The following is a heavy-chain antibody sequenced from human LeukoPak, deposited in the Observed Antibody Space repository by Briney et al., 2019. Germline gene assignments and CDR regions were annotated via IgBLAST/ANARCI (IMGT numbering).Heavy chain of an antibody. V-gene: IGHV3-30*02. J-gene: IGHJ4*02. D-gene: IGHD3-10*01. CDR3: ASYYASGLFDY. Sequence: GGSLRLAWAASGFTFSRYAMQWVRQAPGKGLEWVASIRYDGTHKYYQDSVKSRFTISSDNSKSTLYLQMTSLRADDAALYYCASYYASGLFDYWGQGTLVTVSS. CDR2: IRYDGTHK. CDR1: GFTFSRYA.